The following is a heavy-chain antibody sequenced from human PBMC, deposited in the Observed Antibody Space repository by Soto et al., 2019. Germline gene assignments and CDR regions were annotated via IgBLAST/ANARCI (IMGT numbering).Heavy chain of an antibody. CDR1: GGAFSSYT. CDR3: ARGSPGGDSVFDWYFDL. CDR2: IIPILGIA. V-gene: IGHV1-69*02. Sequence: ASVKVSCKASGGAFSSYTISWVRQAPGQGLEWMGRIIPILGIANYAQKFQGRVTFTRDTSMSTAYMDVSSLKAEDTAVYFCARGSPGGDSVFDWYFDLWGRGTPVTVSS. D-gene: IGHD2-21*02. J-gene: IGHJ2*01.